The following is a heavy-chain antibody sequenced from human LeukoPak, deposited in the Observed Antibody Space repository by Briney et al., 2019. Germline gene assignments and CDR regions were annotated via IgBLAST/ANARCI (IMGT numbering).Heavy chain of an antibody. CDR2: IYTSGST. J-gene: IGHJ3*02. D-gene: IGHD6-13*01. CDR1: GGSISSYY. Sequence: SETLSLTCTVSGGSISSYYWSWIRQPAGKGLEWIGRIYTSGSTNYNPSLKSRVTMSVDTSKNQFSLKLSSVTAADTAVYYCARLIAAAEGDDAFDIWGQGTMVTVSS. V-gene: IGHV4-4*07. CDR3: ARLIAAAEGDDAFDI.